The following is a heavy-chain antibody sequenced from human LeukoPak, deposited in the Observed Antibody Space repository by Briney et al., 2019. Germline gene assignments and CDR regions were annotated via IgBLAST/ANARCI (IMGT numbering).Heavy chain of an antibody. D-gene: IGHD2-21*02. CDR1: GGFISNYY. Sequence: SETLSLTCTVSGGFISNYYWSWIRQPAGKGLEWIGRISASGNTNYNPSLKSRVTMSVDTSMNLFALKLSSVTAADTAVYYCARQGVATAIDYWGQGTLVTVSS. J-gene: IGHJ4*02. CDR2: ISASGNT. CDR3: ARQGVATAIDY. V-gene: IGHV4-4*07.